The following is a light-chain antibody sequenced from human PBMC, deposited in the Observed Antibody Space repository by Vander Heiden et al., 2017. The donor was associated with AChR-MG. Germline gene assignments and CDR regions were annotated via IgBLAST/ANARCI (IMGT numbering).Light chain of an antibody. V-gene: IGKV3-20*01. CDR2: GAS. J-gene: IGKJ4*01. CDR1: KSISNY. CDR3: QQYGSSPPLS. Sequence: EIVLTQSPGTLSLSPGERATLSCRASKSISNYLAWYQHKPGQAPRLLIYGASSRATGIPDRFSGSGYGTDFTLTISRLEPEDFAVYYCQQYGSSPPLSFGGGTKVEIK.